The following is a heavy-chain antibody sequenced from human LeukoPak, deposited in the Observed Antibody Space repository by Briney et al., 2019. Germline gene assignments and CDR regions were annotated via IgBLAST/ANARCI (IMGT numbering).Heavy chain of an antibody. J-gene: IGHJ3*02. Sequence: PSETLSLTCTVSGGSISSSSYCWGWIRQPPGQGLEWIGSLYYTGSTHKNASLQSRVSISIDTSKNQFSLKVTSVTAADTAMYYCARHGTWSGVASFDIWGQGTMVTVSP. CDR2: LYYTGST. D-gene: IGHD3-3*01. CDR3: ARHGTWSGVASFDI. CDR1: GGSISSSSYC. V-gene: IGHV4-39*01.